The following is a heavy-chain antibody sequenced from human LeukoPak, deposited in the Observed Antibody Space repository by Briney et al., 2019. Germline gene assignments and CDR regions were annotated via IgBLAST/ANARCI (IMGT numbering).Heavy chain of an antibody. CDR2: VSGSGGST. V-gene: IGHV3-23*01. J-gene: IGHJ4*02. CDR1: GFTFNSYA. D-gene: IGHD1-1*01. Sequence: GGSLRLSCAASGFTFNSYAMSWVRQAPGKGPEWVSAVSGSGGSTYYADSVKGRFTISRDNSKNTLYLQMNSLRAEDTAVYYCAKYRYWNGGYDYWGQGALVTVSS. CDR3: AKYRYWNGGYDY.